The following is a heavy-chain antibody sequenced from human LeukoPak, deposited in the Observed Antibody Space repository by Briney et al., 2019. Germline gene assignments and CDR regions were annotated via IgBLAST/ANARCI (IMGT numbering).Heavy chain of an antibody. Sequence: SETLSLTCAVSGGSISSGGYSWSWIRQPPGKGPEWIGYIYHSGSTYYNPSLKSRVTISVDRSKNQFSLKLGSVTAADTAVYYCSSYADDAFDIWGQGTMVTVSS. CDR3: SSYADDAFDI. J-gene: IGHJ3*02. D-gene: IGHD2-2*01. CDR1: GGSISSGGYS. CDR2: IYHSGST. V-gene: IGHV4-30-2*01.